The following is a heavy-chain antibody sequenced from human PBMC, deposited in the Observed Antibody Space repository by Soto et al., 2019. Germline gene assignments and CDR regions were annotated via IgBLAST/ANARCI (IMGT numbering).Heavy chain of an antibody. CDR3: ARGYNTIFGVVTRRWFGP. D-gene: IGHD3-3*01. V-gene: IGHV4-34*01. CDR1: GGSSSGYY. Sequence: KSSETLSLTCAVYGGSSSGYYWSWIRQPPGKGLEWIGEINHSGSTNYNPSLKSRVTISVDTSKNQFSLKLSSVTAADTAVYYCARGYNTIFGVVTRRWFGPWGQGTLVTVSS. J-gene: IGHJ5*02. CDR2: INHSGST.